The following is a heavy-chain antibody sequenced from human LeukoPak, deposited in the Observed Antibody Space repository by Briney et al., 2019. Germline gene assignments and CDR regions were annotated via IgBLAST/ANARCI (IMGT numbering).Heavy chain of an antibody. Sequence: SETLSLTCAVYGGSFSGYYWSWIRQPPGKGLEWIGEINHSGSTNYNPSLKSRVTISVDTSKNQFSLKLSSVTAADTAVYYCARSYDFWSGPNWFDPWGQGTLVTVSS. J-gene: IGHJ5*02. V-gene: IGHV4-34*01. CDR2: INHSGST. CDR1: GGSFSGYY. CDR3: ARSYDFWSGPNWFDP. D-gene: IGHD3-3*01.